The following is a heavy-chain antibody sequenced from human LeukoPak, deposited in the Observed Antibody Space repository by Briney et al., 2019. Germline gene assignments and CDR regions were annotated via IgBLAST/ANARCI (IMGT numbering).Heavy chain of an antibody. D-gene: IGHD1-26*01. Sequence: ASVKVSCKASGYTFTGYYMHWVRQAPGQGLEWMGWINPNSGGTNYAQKFQGRVTMTRDTSISTAYMELSSLRSEDTAVYYCARAGHSGSYLVPPRAAFDIWGQGTMVTVSS. CDR2: INPNSGGT. J-gene: IGHJ3*02. CDR1: GYTFTGYY. CDR3: ARAGHSGSYLVPPRAAFDI. V-gene: IGHV1-2*02.